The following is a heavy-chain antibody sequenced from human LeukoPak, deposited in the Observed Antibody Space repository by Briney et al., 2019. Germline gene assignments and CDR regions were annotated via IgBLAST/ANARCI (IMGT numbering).Heavy chain of an antibody. V-gene: IGHV3-23*01. CDR2: ISGSGGST. Sequence: GGSLRLSCAASGLTFSSYAMSRVRQAPTKGLEWVSAISGSGGSTYYADSVKGRFTISRDNSRNTLYLQMNSLRAEDTAVYYCAKDPTWGWFYYYFDYWGQGTLVTVSS. CDR3: AKDPTWGWFYYYFDY. J-gene: IGHJ4*02. CDR1: GLTFSSYA. D-gene: IGHD3-10*01.